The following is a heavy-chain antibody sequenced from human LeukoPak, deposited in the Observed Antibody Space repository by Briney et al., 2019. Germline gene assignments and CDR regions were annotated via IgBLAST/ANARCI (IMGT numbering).Heavy chain of an antibody. D-gene: IGHD5-12*01. Sequence: PGGSLRLSCAASGFTFSSYSMNWVRQAPGKGLEWVSYISSSSSTIYYADSVKGRFTISRDNAKNSLYLQMNSLRAEDTAVYYCATGDSGYDEHLDYWGQGTLVTVSS. CDR1: GFTFSSYS. CDR2: ISSSSSTI. CDR3: ATGDSGYDEHLDY. V-gene: IGHV3-48*01. J-gene: IGHJ4*02.